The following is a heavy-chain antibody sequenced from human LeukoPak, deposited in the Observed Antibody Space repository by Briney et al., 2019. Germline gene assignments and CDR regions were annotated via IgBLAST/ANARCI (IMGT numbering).Heavy chain of an antibody. V-gene: IGHV3-7*05. CDR2: INQDGSKK. J-gene: IGHJ4*02. D-gene: IGHD2-15*01. Sequence: GGSLRLSCAASGFTFITHWMSWARQAPGKGLEWVANINQDGSKKYYVDSVQGRFTSSRDNAKNSLYLQLNSLRAEDTAVYYCARMTGGLWDYWGRGTLVTVSS. CDR1: GFTFITHW. CDR3: ARMTGGLWDY.